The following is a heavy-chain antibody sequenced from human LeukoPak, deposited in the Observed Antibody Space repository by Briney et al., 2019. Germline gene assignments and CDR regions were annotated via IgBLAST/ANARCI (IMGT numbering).Heavy chain of an antibody. Sequence: GGSLRLSCAASGFTFIDYCMNWIRQAPGEGLEWVSYISSGGATVYYADSVKGRFTISRDNAKNSLYLQMNGLRAEDTAVYYCARAELRGYFDPWGQGTLVTVSS. V-gene: IGHV3-11*01. CDR2: ISSGGATV. J-gene: IGHJ5*02. CDR3: ARAELRGYFDP. CDR1: GFTFIDYC. D-gene: IGHD5-18*01.